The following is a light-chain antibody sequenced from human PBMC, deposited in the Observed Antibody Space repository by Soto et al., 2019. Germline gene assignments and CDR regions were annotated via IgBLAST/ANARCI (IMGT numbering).Light chain of an antibody. CDR3: QQRGSWPPLT. CDR2: DSS. CDR1: QSVANY. V-gene: IGKV3-11*01. Sequence: EVVLTQSPATLSLSPGERATLSCRASQSVANYIAWYQKRPGQSPTLLIYDSSHRATGIPARFTGSGSGTDFTITTSSLEAADFAVYYCQQRGSWPPLTFGGGTKLEIK. J-gene: IGKJ4*01.